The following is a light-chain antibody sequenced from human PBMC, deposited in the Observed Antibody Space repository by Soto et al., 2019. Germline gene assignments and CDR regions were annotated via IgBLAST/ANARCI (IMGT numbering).Light chain of an antibody. V-gene: IGLV2-14*01. CDR1: NSDIGGYNY. Sequence: QSALTQPASVSGSPGQSITISCTGTNSDIGGYNYVSWYRHHPGKAPKLIIYRVTNRPSGVSNRFSGSKSGNTASLTISGLQDEVEADYYCSSYTSITIVVFGGGTKVTVL. CDR3: SSYTSITIVV. J-gene: IGLJ2*01. CDR2: RVT.